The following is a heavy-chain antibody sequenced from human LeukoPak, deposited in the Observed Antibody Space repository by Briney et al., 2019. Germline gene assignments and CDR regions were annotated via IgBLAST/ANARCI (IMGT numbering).Heavy chain of an antibody. Sequence: PVGALRLSCAASGVTFSSYAMRWVREAPGKRLGWGAVISYDGGDKYYTDSVKGRFSISRDNSKNTLYLQMNRLRAEDTAVYYCARSPRTAMVPGGDYWGQGTLVPVSS. J-gene: IGHJ4*02. D-gene: IGHD5-18*01. CDR2: ISYDGGDK. V-gene: IGHV3-30-3*01. CDR3: ARSPRTAMVPGGDY. CDR1: GVTFSSYA.